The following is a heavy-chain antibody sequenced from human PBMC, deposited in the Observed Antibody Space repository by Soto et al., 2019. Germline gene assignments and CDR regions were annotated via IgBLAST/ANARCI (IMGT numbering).Heavy chain of an antibody. CDR3: AKDKEWLTLHYYMDV. CDR2: ISYDGSNK. V-gene: IGHV3-30*18. Sequence: GGSLRLSCAASGFTFSSYGMHWVRQAPGKGLEWVAVISYDGSNKYYADSVKGRFTISRDNSKNTLYLQMNSLRAEDTAVYYCAKDKEWLTLHYYMDVWGKGTTVTVSS. D-gene: IGHD3-3*01. J-gene: IGHJ6*03. CDR1: GFTFSSYG.